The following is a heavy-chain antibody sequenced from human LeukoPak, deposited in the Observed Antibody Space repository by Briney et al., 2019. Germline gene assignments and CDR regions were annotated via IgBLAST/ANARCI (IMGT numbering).Heavy chain of an antibody. CDR3: AKAGGYSSGYYYFGAFDI. V-gene: IGHV3-30*18. CDR2: IWYGGSNK. Sequence: PGRSLRLSCAASGFTFSSYGMHWVRQAPGKGLEWVAVIWYGGSNKYYADSVKGRFTISRDNSKNTLYLQMNSLRAEDTAVYYCAKAGGYSSGYYYFGAFDIWGQGTMVTVSS. D-gene: IGHD3-22*01. CDR1: GFTFSSYG. J-gene: IGHJ3*02.